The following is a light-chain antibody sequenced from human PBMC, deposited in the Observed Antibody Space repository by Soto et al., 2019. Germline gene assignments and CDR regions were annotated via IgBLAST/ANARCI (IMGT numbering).Light chain of an antibody. CDR1: SSNIGSNH. J-gene: IGLJ1*01. CDR3: SSFKGTNSFV. CDR2: RNY. Sequence: QSVLTQPPSASETPGQRVTISCSGSSSNIGSNHVYWYQHLPGTAPKLLIYRNYLRPSGVPDRFSASKSATSASLAISGLRSDDEADYYCSSFKGTNSFVFGTGTKLTVL. V-gene: IGLV1-47*01.